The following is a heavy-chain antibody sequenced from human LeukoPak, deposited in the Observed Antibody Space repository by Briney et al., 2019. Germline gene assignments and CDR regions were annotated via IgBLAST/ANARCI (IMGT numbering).Heavy chain of an antibody. Sequence: TGGSLRLSCAASGFTFSRHWMTWVRQAPGKGLEWVANIKHDGSEKNYVDSVKGRFTISRDNAKNSLYLQMNSLRAGDTAVYYCATPLDYYDRSDSHQGGDWGQGTLVTVSS. CDR1: GFTFSRHW. V-gene: IGHV3-7*03. CDR3: ATPLDYYDRSDSHQGGD. D-gene: IGHD3-22*01. J-gene: IGHJ4*02. CDR2: IKHDGSEK.